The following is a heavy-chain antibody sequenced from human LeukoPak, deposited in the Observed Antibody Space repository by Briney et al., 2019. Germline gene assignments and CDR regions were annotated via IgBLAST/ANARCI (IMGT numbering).Heavy chain of an antibody. V-gene: IGHV1-3*01. CDR1: GYIFTSHA. D-gene: IGHD1-26*01. CDR3: ARDSGSGSNDY. CDR2: ISAGNGNT. Sequence: ASVKVSYKASGYIFTSHAIHWVRQAPGQRLEWMGWISAGNGNTKYSQNFQGRVTFISNTSATAAFMELSSLRSEDAAVYYCARDSGSGSNDYWGQGTLVTVSS. J-gene: IGHJ4*02.